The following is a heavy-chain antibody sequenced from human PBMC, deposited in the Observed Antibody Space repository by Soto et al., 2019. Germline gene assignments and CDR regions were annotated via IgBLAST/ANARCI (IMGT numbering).Heavy chain of an antibody. V-gene: IGHV1-18*01. J-gene: IGHJ4*02. CDR2: ISAYNGNT. Sequence: ASVKVSCKASGYTFTSYGISWVRQAPGQGLEWMGWISAYNGNTNYAQKLQGRVTMTTDTSKSTAYMELRSLRSDDTAVYYCARVAILLWFGEYPSDFDYWGQGTLVTVSS. D-gene: IGHD3-10*01. CDR3: ARVAILLWFGEYPSDFDY. CDR1: GYTFTSYG.